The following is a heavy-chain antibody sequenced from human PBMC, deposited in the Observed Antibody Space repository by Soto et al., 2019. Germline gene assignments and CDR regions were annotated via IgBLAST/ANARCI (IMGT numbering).Heavy chain of an antibody. CDR1: GYTFTGYY. CDR3: ARVAITPFGDKTLEYYYGMDV. V-gene: IGHV1-2*02. J-gene: IGHJ6*02. Sequence: SVKVSCKASGYTFTGYYMHWVRQAPGQGLEWMGWINPNSGGTNYAQEFQGRVTMTRDTSISTAYMELSRLRSDDTAVYYCARVAITPFGDKTLEYYYGMDVWGQGTTVTVSS. CDR2: INPNSGGT. D-gene: IGHD3-10*01.